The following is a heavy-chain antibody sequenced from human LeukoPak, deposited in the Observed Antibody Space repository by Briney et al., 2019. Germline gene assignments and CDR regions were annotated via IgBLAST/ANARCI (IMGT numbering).Heavy chain of an antibody. J-gene: IGHJ4*02. V-gene: IGHV1-69*13. D-gene: IGHD2-2*01. CDR2: IIPIFGTA. CDR3: AYAHQLLSILTR. Sequence: ASVKVSRKASGGTFSSYAISWVRQAPGQGLEWMGGIIPIFGTANYAQKFQGRVTITADESTSTAYMELSSLRSEDTAVYYCAYAHQLLSILTRWGQGTLVTVSS. CDR1: GGTFSSYA.